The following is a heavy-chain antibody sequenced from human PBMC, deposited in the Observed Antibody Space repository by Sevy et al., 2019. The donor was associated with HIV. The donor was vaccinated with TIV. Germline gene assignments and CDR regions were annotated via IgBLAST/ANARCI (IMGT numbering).Heavy chain of an antibody. CDR1: GFTFSSYT. V-gene: IGHV3-30*04. J-gene: IGHJ6*02. D-gene: IGHD3-16*01. CDR3: ARDGLGGFAQTLDV. CDR2: ISDDGSSK. Sequence: GGSLRLSCAAFGFTFSSYTMHWVRQAPGKGLEWVAVISDDGSSKYYADSVKGRFTISRDNSKKTLYLQMNSLRAEDTAVYYCARDGLGGFAQTLDVWGQGTTVTVSS.